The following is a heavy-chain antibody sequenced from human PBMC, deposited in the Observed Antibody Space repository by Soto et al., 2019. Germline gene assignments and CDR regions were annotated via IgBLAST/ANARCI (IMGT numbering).Heavy chain of an antibody. J-gene: IGHJ4*02. Sequence: ESGGGLVQPGGSLRLSCAASGFTFSSYGMSWVRQAPGKGLEWVSGISGSGGSTYYADSVKGRFTISRDNSKNTLYLQMNSLRAEDTAVYYCAKVLWARDLNYFDYWGLGTLVTVSS. V-gene: IGHV3-23*01. CDR1: GFTFSSYG. CDR3: AKVLWARDLNYFDY. D-gene: IGHD2-21*01. CDR2: ISGSGGST.